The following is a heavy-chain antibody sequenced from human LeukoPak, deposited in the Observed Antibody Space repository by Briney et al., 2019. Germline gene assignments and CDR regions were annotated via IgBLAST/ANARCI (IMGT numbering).Heavy chain of an antibody. V-gene: IGHV3-48*01. J-gene: IGHJ6*03. CDR3: ARDVAYYMDV. CDR2: ISFSSATI. Sequence: GGSLRLSCEASGFTFSSYSMNWARQAPGKGLEWVSYISFSSATIHYADSVKGRFTISRDNSKNTLYLQMNSLRAEDTAVYYCARDVAYYMDVWGKGTTVTVSS. CDR1: GFTFSSYS.